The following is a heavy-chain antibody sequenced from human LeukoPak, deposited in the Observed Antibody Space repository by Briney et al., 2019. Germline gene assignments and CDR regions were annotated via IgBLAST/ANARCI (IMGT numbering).Heavy chain of an antibody. CDR1: GGSITSSSYY. CDR3: ARHAYYYGSGSSPFDY. V-gene: IGHV4-39*07. J-gene: IGHJ4*02. Sequence: PSETLSLTCTVSGGSITSSSYYWGWIRQPPGKGLEWIGSIYYSGSTYYNPSLKSRVTISVDTSKNQFSLKLSSVTAADTAVYYCARHAYYYGSGSSPFDYWGQGTLVTVSS. CDR2: IYYSGST. D-gene: IGHD3-10*01.